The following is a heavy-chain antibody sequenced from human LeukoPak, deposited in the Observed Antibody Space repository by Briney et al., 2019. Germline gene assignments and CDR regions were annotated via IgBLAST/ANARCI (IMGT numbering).Heavy chain of an antibody. CDR2: IYTSGST. CDR3: ARRYYYNLGSFPFDF. Sequence: SGTLSLSCAVSGGSMSSYYWSWIRQLPGKGLEWVCYIYTSGSTNYNPSLKSRVTISVDTSKNQFSLKLSSVTAADTAVYYCARRYYYNLGSFPFDFWGQGTLVTVSS. J-gene: IGHJ4*02. D-gene: IGHD3-10*01. V-gene: IGHV4-4*08. CDR1: GGSMSSYY.